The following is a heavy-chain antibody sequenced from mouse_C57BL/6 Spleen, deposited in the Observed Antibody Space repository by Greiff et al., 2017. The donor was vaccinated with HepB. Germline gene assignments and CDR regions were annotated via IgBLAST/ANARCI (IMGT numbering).Heavy chain of an antibody. CDR2: ISDGGSYT. V-gene: IGHV5-4*01. D-gene: IGHD2-3*01. J-gene: IGHJ2*01. CDR3: ARDQRSYDGYYEIYFDY. Sequence: EVHLVESGGGLVKPGGSLKLSCAASGFTFSSYAMSWVRQTPEKRLEWVATISDGGSYTYYPDNVKGRFTISRDNAKNNLYLQMSHLKSEDTAMYYCARDQRSYDGYYEIYFDYWGQGTTLTVSS. CDR1: GFTFSSYA.